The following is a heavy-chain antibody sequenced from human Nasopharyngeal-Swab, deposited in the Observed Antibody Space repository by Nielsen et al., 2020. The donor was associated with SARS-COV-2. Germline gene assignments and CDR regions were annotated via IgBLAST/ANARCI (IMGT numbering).Heavy chain of an antibody. D-gene: IGHD3-10*01. CDR2: VTGSGYGT. Sequence: GESLKISCAASGFTFSSYAMTWVRKAPGKGLEWVSVVTGSGYGTDYADPVKGRFTISRDNAKNTLYLQMNSLRAEDTAVYYCARKDVFAYGVDAFDIWGQGTMVTVSS. CDR1: GFTFSSYA. V-gene: IGHV3-23*01. J-gene: IGHJ3*02. CDR3: ARKDVFAYGVDAFDI.